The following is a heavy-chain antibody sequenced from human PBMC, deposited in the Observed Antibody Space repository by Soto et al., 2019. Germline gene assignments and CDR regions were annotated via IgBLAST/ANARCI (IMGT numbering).Heavy chain of an antibody. Sequence: GGSLRLSCAASGFPFGDFGMHWLRQAPGKGLEWVAVISHDGSDKFYADSVKARFTISRDNSKNTLYLQMSGLRAEDTAVYYCAHRVGSRGSFDYWGQGTLVTVSS. D-gene: IGHD6-25*01. CDR3: AHRVGSRGSFDY. CDR1: GFPFGDFG. J-gene: IGHJ4*02. V-gene: IGHV3-30*03. CDR2: ISHDGSDK.